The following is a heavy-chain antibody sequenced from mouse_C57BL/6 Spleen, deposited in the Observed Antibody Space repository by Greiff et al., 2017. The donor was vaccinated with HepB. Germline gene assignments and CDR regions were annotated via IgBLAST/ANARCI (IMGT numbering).Heavy chain of an antibody. CDR1: GYAFTNYL. Sequence: VQLQESGAELVRPGTSVKVSCTASGYAFTNYLIEWVQQRPGQGLEWIGVINPGSGGTNYNEKLKGKATLTADKSSSTADMQLSSLTSEDSAVYFWEREGGYSNYGAWFAYWGQGTLVTVSA. V-gene: IGHV1-54*01. CDR2: INPGSGGT. D-gene: IGHD2-5*01. CDR3: EREGGYSNYGAWFAY. J-gene: IGHJ3*01.